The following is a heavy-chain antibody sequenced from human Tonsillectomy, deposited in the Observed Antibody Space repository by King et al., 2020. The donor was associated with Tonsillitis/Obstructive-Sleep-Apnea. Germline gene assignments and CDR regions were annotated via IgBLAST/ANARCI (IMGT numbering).Heavy chain of an antibody. V-gene: IGHV3-48*02. CDR2: ISSGGTTI. CDR1: GFTFSDYS. J-gene: IGHJ5*02. CDR3: ARMISWFDP. D-gene: IGHD3-22*01. Sequence: VQLVESGGGLVQPGGSLTLSCAASGFTFSDYSMNWVRQAPGKGLEWVSYISSGGTTIYYADSVKGRFTISRDNAKNSLYLQMNSLGDEDTAVYYCARMISWFDPWGQGTLVTVSS.